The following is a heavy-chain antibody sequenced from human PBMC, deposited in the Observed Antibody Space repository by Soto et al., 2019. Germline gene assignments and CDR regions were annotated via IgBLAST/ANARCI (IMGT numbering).Heavy chain of an antibody. Sequence: QVQLQESGPGLVKPSQTLSLTCTVSGGSISSGGYYWSWIRQHPGKGLEWIGYIYYSGSTYYNPSLKSRVTISVDTSKNQFSLKLSSVTAADTAVYYCARVSYDFWKLNWFDPWGQGTLVTVSS. CDR2: IYYSGST. D-gene: IGHD3-3*01. CDR3: ARVSYDFWKLNWFDP. CDR1: GGSISSGGYY. V-gene: IGHV4-31*03. J-gene: IGHJ5*02.